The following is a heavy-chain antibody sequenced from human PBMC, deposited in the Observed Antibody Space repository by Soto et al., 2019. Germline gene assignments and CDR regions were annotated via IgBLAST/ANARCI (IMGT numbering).Heavy chain of an antibody. CDR3: ARHLHCSGGSCYGSNWFDP. CDR2: IDPSDSYT. J-gene: IGHJ5*02. CDR1: GYSFSRYW. D-gene: IGHD2-15*01. Sequence: PGESLKISFKGSGYSFSRYWVSWVRQMPGKGLDWMGRIDPSDSYTNYSPSFQGHVTISADKSISTAYLQWSSLKASDTAMYYCARHLHCSGGSCYGSNWFDPWGQGTLVTVSS. V-gene: IGHV5-10-1*01.